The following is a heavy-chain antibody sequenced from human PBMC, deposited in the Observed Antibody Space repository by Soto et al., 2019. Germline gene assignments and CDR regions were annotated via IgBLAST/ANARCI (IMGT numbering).Heavy chain of an antibody. V-gene: IGHV3-48*01. CDR1: GFTFSSYS. CDR2: ISSSSSTI. CDR3: AKARAYYYDSSALGDY. Sequence: GGSLRLSCAASGFTFSSYSMNWVRQAPGKGLEWVSYISSSSSTIYYADSVKGRFTISRDNSKNTLYLQMNSLRAEDTAVYYCAKARAYYYDSSALGDYWGQGTLVTVSS. D-gene: IGHD3-22*01. J-gene: IGHJ4*02.